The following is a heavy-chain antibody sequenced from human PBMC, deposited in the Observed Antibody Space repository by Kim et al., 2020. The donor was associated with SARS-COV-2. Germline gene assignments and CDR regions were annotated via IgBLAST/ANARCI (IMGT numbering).Heavy chain of an antibody. V-gene: IGHV3-23*01. CDR3: AKVLNLGGVVIIPGYFQH. J-gene: IGHJ1*01. CDR1: GFTFSSYA. D-gene: IGHD3-3*01. CDR2: ISGSGGST. Sequence: GGSLRLSCAASGFTFSSYAMSWVRQAPGKGLEWVSAISGSGGSTYYADSVKGRFTISRDNSKNTLYLQMNSLRAEDTAVYYCAKVLNLGGVVIIPGYFQHWGQGTLVTVSS.